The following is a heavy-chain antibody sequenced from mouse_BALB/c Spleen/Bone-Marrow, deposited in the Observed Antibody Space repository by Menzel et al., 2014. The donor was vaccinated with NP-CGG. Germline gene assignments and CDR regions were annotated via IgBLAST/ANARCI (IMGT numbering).Heavy chain of an antibody. V-gene: IGHV1S56*01. Sequence: VQLQQSGPELAKPGASLQMSCKASGYTFTSYYIHWVKQRPGQGLEWIGWIYPGDGSTKYNEKFKGKTTLTADKSSSTAYMLLSSLTSEDSAIYFCAKSYGYGGWYFDVWGAGTTVTVSS. CDR3: AKSYGYGGWYFDV. CDR1: GYTFTSYY. D-gene: IGHD2-2*01. CDR2: IYPGDGST. J-gene: IGHJ1*01.